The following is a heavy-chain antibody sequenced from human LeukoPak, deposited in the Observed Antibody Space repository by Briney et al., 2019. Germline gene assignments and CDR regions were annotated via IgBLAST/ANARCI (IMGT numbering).Heavy chain of an antibody. CDR1: GGSFSGYY. J-gene: IGHJ4*02. Sequence: SETLSLTCAVYGGSFSGYYWSWIRQPPGKGLEWIGEINHGGSTNYNPSLKSRVTISVDTSKNQFSLKLSSVTAADTAVYYCARMAGKYWGQGTLVTVSS. CDR2: INHGGST. V-gene: IGHV4-34*01. D-gene: IGHD5-24*01. CDR3: ARMAGKY.